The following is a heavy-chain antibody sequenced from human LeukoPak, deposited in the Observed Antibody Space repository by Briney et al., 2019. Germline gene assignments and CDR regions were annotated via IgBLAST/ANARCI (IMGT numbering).Heavy chain of an antibody. CDR2: IIPIFGTA. Sequence: SVKVSCKASRGTFSSYAISWVRQAPGQGLEWMGGIIPIFGTANYAQKFQGRVTITADKSTSTAYMELSSLRSEDTAVYYCASLRVTTVLRKTTHHPYNWFDPWGQGTLVTVSS. J-gene: IGHJ5*02. CDR3: ASLRVTTVLRKTTHHPYNWFDP. V-gene: IGHV1-69*06. CDR1: RGTFSSYA. D-gene: IGHD4-17*01.